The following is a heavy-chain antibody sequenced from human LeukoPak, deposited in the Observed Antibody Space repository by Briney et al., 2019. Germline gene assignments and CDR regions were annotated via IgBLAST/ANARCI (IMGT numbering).Heavy chain of an antibody. CDR1: GYTFTSYC. Sequence: ASVKVSCKASGYTFTSYCMHWVRQAPGQGLEWMGIMNHSGGSTNYAQKFQGRVTMTRDMSTSTVYMELSSLRSEDTAVYYCARGLPRSPLTQYGSETDAFDIWGQGTMVTVSS. V-gene: IGHV1-46*01. D-gene: IGHD3-10*01. J-gene: IGHJ3*02. CDR3: ARGLPRSPLTQYGSETDAFDI. CDR2: MNHSGGST.